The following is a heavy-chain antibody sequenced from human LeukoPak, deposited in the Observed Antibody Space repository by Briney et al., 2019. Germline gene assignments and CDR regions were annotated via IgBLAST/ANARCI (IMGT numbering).Heavy chain of an antibody. D-gene: IGHD2-2*01. CDR3: AREKSCSSASCYGYFDY. V-gene: IGHV1-69*01. CDR2: IIPIFGTA. Sequence: SVTVSFKASGGTFTIYAISWVRQAPGQGHEWMGGIIPIFGTANYTQKFQGRVTITADESTSTAYMELSSLRSEDTAVYYCAREKSCSSASCYGYFDYWGQGTLVTVSS. CDR1: GGTFTIYA. J-gene: IGHJ4*02.